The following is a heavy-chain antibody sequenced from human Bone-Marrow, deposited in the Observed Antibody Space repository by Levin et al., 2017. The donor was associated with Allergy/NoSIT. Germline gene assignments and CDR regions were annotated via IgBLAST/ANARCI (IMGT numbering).Heavy chain of an antibody. D-gene: IGHD6-13*01. CDR1: GFTFSGSA. J-gene: IGHJ3*02. CDR2: IRSKANSYAT. Sequence: GGSLRLSCAASGFTFSGSAMHWVRQASGKGLEWVGRIRSKANSYATAYAASVKGRFTISRDDSKNTAYLQMNSLKTEDTAVYYCTRRGGIAAAGTDDGVPNDAFDIWGQGTMVTVSS. CDR3: TRRGGIAAAGTDDGVPNDAFDI. V-gene: IGHV3-73*01.